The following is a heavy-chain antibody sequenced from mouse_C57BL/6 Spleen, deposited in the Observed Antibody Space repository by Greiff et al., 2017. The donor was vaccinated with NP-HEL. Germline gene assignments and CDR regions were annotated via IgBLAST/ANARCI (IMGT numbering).Heavy chain of an antibody. J-gene: IGHJ4*01. CDR1: GYAFSSYW. CDR2: IYPGDGDT. V-gene: IGHV1-80*01. CDR3: ARDDEGIYYGYYYAMDY. D-gene: IGHD2-1*01. Sequence: VQLQQSGAELVKPGASVKISCKASGYAFSSYWMNWVKQRPGKGLEWIGQIYPGDGDTNYNGKFKGKATLTADKSSSTAYMQLSSLTSEDSAVYFCARDDEGIYYGYYYAMDYWGQGTSVTVSS.